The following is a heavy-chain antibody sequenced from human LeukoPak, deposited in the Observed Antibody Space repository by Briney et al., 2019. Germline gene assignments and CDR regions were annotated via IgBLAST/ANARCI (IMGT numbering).Heavy chain of an antibody. J-gene: IGHJ6*03. CDR1: GGSFSDYY. CDR3: ARLKDVRVPNMDV. Sequence: PSETLSLTCAVYGGSFSDYYWSWIRQPPGKGLEWIGEINPSGSTNYNPSLKSRVTISVDTSKNQFSLKLSSVTAADTAVYYCARLKDVRVPNMDVWGKGTTVTVSS. V-gene: IGHV4-34*01. D-gene: IGHD4/OR15-4a*01. CDR2: INPSGST.